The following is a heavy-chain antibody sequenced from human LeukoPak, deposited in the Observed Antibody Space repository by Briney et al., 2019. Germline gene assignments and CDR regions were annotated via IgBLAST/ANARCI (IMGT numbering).Heavy chain of an antibody. D-gene: IGHD3-10*01. V-gene: IGHV3-23*01. CDR3: AKDRAAVPEVQASDI. CDR1: GFTFSSYA. CDR2: LSGSGYST. Sequence: PGGSLRLSCAASGFTFSSYAMSWVRQAPGKGLEWVSALSGSGYSTYYADSVKGRFTISRDNSKNTLYLQMNSLRAEDTAVYYCAKDRAAVPEVQASDIWGQGTMVTVSS. J-gene: IGHJ3*02.